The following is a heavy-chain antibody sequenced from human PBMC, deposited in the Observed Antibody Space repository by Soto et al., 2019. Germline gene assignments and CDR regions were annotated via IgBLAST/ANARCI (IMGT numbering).Heavy chain of an antibody. V-gene: IGHV3-23*01. Sequence: QTGGSLRLSCAASVFTFSSHAMSWVRQAPGKGLEWVSTISSGGDNTYSADSVKGRFTISRDNSKNTLYLQMNSLTAEDTAVYYCAQDFDPYRSGRYGMDVWPQPTPVTVT. CDR1: VFTFSSHA. J-gene: IGHJ6*02. CDR2: ISSGGDNT. D-gene: IGHD6-19*01. CDR3: AQDFDPYRSGRYGMDV.